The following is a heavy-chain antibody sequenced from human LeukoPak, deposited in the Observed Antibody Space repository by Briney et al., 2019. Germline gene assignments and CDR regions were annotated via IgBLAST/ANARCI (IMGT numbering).Heavy chain of an antibody. J-gene: IGHJ4*02. V-gene: IGHV4-39*01. Sequence: SETLSLTCTVSGGSISSSSYYWGSIRQPPGKGLEWIGSIYYSGSTYYNPSLKSGVTISVDTSMNQFSLTLGSVTAADTAVYYCARRFSSYYYDSSGYYHFDYWGQGTLVTVSS. D-gene: IGHD3-22*01. CDR2: IYYSGST. CDR1: GGSISSSSYY. CDR3: ARRFSSYYYDSSGYYHFDY.